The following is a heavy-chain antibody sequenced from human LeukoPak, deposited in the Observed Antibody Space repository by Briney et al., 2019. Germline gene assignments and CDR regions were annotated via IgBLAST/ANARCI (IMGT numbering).Heavy chain of an antibody. Sequence: GGSLRLSCAASGFTFSNYAIHWVRQAPGKGLEWVAFISYDGSNKHYADSVKGRFTISRDNSKNTLYLQMNSLRPEDTAVYYCAKDPGDGYYYGMDVWGQGTTVTVSS. D-gene: IGHD5-24*01. CDR3: AKDPGDGYYYGMDV. J-gene: IGHJ6*02. V-gene: IGHV3-30-3*01. CDR2: ISYDGSNK. CDR1: GFTFSNYA.